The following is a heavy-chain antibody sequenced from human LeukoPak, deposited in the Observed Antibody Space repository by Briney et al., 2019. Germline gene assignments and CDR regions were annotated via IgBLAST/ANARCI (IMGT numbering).Heavy chain of an antibody. D-gene: IGHD3-10*01. CDR1: GYTFTGYY. CDR3: ARDRWNFRAFGELPNGGNWFDP. J-gene: IGHJ5*02. CDR2: INPNSGGT. V-gene: IGHV1-2*02. Sequence: GASVKVSCKASGYTFTGYYMHWVRQAPGQGLEWMGWINPNSGGTNYAQKFQGRVTMTRDTSISTAYMELSRLRSDDTAVYYCARDRWNFRAFGELPNGGNWFDPWGQGTLVTVSS.